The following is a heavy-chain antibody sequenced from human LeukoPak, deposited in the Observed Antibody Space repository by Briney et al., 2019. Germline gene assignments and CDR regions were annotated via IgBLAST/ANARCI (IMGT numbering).Heavy chain of an antibody. CDR1: GFTFDDYT. V-gene: IGHV3-43*01. CDR3: AKEGRDIGYCSSTSCYYFDY. J-gene: IGHJ4*02. CDR2: ISWDGGST. D-gene: IGHD2-2*01. Sequence: GGSLRLSCAASGFTFDDYTMHWVRQAPGKGLEWVSLISWDGGSTYYADSVKGRFTISRDHSKNSLYLQMNSLRTEDTALYYCAKEGRDIGYCSSTSCYYFDYWGQGTLVTVSS.